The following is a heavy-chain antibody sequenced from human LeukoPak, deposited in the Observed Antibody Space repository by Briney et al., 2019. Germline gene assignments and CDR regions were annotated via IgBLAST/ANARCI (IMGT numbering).Heavy chain of an antibody. CDR3: YNFWSGIGRGYFHY. Sequence: GESLKISCKGSGYRFTSYWIGWVRQMPGKGLEWMGIIYPGDSDTRYSPSFQGQVTISADKSISTAYLQWSGLKASDTAMYYCYNFWSGIGRGYFHYWGQGTLVTVSS. CDR1: GYRFTSYW. D-gene: IGHD3-3*01. V-gene: IGHV5-51*01. J-gene: IGHJ4*02. CDR2: IYPGDSDT.